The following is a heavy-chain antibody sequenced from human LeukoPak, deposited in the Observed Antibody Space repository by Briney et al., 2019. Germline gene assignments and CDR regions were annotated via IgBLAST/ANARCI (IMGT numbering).Heavy chain of an antibody. V-gene: IGHV3-23*01. Sequence: QTGGSLRLSCAASGFTFNSYAMTWVRQAPGKGLEWVSAICCSGGSVYYADSVKGRFTISRDNSRDTLFLQMNSLRAEDTAMYYCAKTPGSKYCTSTTCLEYFQYWGQGALVTVSS. D-gene: IGHD2-2*01. CDR2: ICCSGGSV. CDR1: GFTFNSYA. J-gene: IGHJ1*01. CDR3: AKTPGSKYCTSTTCLEYFQY.